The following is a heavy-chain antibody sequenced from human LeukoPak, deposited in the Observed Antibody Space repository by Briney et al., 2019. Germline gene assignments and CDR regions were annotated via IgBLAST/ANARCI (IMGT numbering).Heavy chain of an antibody. CDR2: INHSGST. CDR3: ARGRLYCSGGSCYGTSPDY. V-gene: IGHV4-39*07. CDR1: GGSISSGSYY. J-gene: IGHJ4*02. Sequence: SQTLSLTCTVSGGSISSGSYYWSWIRQPPGKGLEWIGEINHSGSTNYNPSIRSRVTISVDTPKNQFSLKLSSVTAADTAVYYCARGRLYCSGGSCYGTSPDYWGQGTLVTVSS. D-gene: IGHD2-15*01.